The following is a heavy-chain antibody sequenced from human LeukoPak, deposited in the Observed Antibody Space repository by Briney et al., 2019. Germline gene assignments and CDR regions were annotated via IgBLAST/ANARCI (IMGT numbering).Heavy chain of an antibody. J-gene: IGHJ4*02. CDR3: ARGSTALSLDY. V-gene: IGHV3-53*01. CDR2: IYSGGST. CDR1: GFTVSSNY. D-gene: IGHD5-18*01. Sequence: GGSLRLSCAASGFTVSSNYMSWVRQAPGKGLEWVSVIYSGGSTYYADSVKGRFTIPRDNSKNTLYLQMNSLRAEDTAVYYCARGSTALSLDYWGQGTLVTVSS.